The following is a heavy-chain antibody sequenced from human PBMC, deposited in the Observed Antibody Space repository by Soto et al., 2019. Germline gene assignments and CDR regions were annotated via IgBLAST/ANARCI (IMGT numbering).Heavy chain of an antibody. CDR2: IYYSGST. CDR3: ARATVTLYYFDY. CDR1: GGSISSSSYY. D-gene: IGHD4-17*01. J-gene: IGHJ4*02. V-gene: IGHV4-39*01. Sequence: PSETLSLTCTVSGGSISSSSYYWGWIRQPPGKGLEWIGSIYYSGSTYYNPSLKSRVTISVDTSKNQFSLKLSSVTAADTAVYYCARATVTLYYFDYWGQGTLVTSPQ.